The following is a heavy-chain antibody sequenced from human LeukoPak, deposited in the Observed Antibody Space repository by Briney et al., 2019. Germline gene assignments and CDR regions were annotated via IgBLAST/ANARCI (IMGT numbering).Heavy chain of an antibody. V-gene: IGHV3-23*01. CDR1: GFTFSSYA. J-gene: IGHJ6*02. CDR3: AKPSIAVADYYYYGMDV. D-gene: IGHD6-19*01. CDR2: ISGGGGST. Sequence: GGSLRLSCAASGFTFSSYAMSWVRQAPGKGLEWVSAISGGGGSTYYADSVKGRFTISRDNSKNTLYLQMNSLRAEDTAVYYCAKPSIAVADYYYYGMDVWGQGTTVTVSS.